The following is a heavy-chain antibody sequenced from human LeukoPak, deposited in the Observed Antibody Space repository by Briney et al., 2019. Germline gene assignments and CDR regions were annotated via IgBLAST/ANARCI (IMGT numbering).Heavy chain of an antibody. V-gene: IGHV4-39*01. CDR3: ARGYGSGSYYYGWFDP. Sequence: SETLSLTCTVSGGSISSSSYYGGWIRQPPGKGLEWIGSIYYSGSTYYNPSLKSRVTISVDTSKNQFSLKLSSVTAADTAVYYCARGYGSGSYYYGWFDPWGQGTLVTVSS. D-gene: IGHD3-10*01. CDR1: GGSISSSSYY. J-gene: IGHJ5*02. CDR2: IYYSGST.